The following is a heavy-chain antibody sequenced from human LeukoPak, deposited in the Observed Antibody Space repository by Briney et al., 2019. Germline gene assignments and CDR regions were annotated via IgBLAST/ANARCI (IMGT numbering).Heavy chain of an antibody. V-gene: IGHV4-59*08. CDR2: IYYSGST. CDR1: GGSISSYY. Sequence: SETLSLTCTVSGGSISSYYWSWIRQPPGKGLEWIGYIYYSGSTNYNPSLKSRVTMSVDTSKNQFSLKLSSVTAADTAVYYCARRPMATALFDYWGQGTLVTVSS. CDR3: ARRPMATALFDY. D-gene: IGHD3-10*01. J-gene: IGHJ4*02.